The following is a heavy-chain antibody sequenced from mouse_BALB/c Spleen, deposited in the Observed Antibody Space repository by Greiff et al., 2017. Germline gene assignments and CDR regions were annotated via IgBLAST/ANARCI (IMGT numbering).Heavy chain of an antibody. CDR1: GYTFTSYW. D-gene: IGHD2-1*01. J-gene: IGHJ2*01. Sequence: VQLQQPGAELVKPGASVKLSCKASGYTFTSYWMHWVKQRPGQGLEWIGEINPSNGRTNYNEKFKSKATLTVDKSSSTAYMQLSSLTSEDSAVYYCARKGVYYGNYEGYWGQGTTLTVSS. CDR3: ARKGVYYGNYEGY. CDR2: INPSNGRT. V-gene: IGHV1S81*02.